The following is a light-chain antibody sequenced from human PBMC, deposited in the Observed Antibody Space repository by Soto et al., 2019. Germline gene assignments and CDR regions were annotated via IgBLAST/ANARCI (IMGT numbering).Light chain of an antibody. J-gene: IGKJ5*01. V-gene: IGKV2-40*01. CDR3: QQLNSYPIT. CDR2: TVS. CDR1: KSLFDSDDGNTY. Sequence: DIVITQTQCSLPLPPGEPPSISGRLSKSLFDSDDGNTYLDWYLQKPGQSPQLLIYTVSYRTSGVPDRFSGSGSGTEFTLTISSLQPEDFATYFCQQLNSYPITFGQGTRLEIK.